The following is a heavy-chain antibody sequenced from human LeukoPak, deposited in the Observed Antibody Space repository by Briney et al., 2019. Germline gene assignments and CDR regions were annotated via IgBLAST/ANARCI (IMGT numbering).Heavy chain of an antibody. Sequence: PGGSLRLSCAASGFRFDSFYMGWIRQVPGKGLDYIALISASGAVPYYAESVKGRFTISRDNAKNSVSLQMNSLSADDTAVYYCARSLIVASEDYWVQGTLVTVSS. CDR1: GFRFDSFY. V-gene: IGHV3-11*04. J-gene: IGHJ4*02. D-gene: IGHD3-22*01. CDR2: ISASGAVP. CDR3: ARSLIVASEDY.